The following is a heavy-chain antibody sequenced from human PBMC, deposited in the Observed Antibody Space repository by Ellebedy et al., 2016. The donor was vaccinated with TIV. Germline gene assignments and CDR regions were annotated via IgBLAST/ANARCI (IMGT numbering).Heavy chain of an antibody. CDR3: ASSKSRYSYGSFDY. CDR1: GFTFSSYV. V-gene: IGHV3-23*01. CDR2: ISGSGGST. D-gene: IGHD5-18*01. J-gene: IGHJ4*02. Sequence: PGGSLRLSCAASGFTFSSYVMSWVRQAPGKGLEWVSAISGSGGSTYYADSVKGRFTISRDNSKNTLYLQMNSLRAEDTAVYYCASSKSRYSYGSFDYWGQGTLVTVSS.